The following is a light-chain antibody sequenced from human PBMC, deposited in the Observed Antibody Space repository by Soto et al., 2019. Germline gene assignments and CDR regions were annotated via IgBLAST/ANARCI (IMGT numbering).Light chain of an antibody. CDR1: LSISSTF. CDR3: QQYNTSPWT. V-gene: IGKV3-20*01. CDR2: GAS. Sequence: IVLALAPGTLSLSLVERATLCCRARLSISSTFLAWYQQKPGPAPRLLIYGASSRATGIPDRFSGSGCGTDSTLTISRVEPEDFAVYHCQQYNTSPWTFGQGTKVDIK. J-gene: IGKJ1*01.